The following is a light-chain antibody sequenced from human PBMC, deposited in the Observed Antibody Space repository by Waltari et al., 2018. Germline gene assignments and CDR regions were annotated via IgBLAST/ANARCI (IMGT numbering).Light chain of an antibody. CDR1: QNINIF. V-gene: IGKV1-39*01. J-gene: IGKJ4*01. CDR3: QQSDTFFALT. Sequence: DIQMTQSPSSLSASVGDRVTITCRASQNINIFLSWYQKRPGRAPRLPIYAASSLHSGVPSRFSGSGSGTDFTLTIASLQPEDFATYYCQQSDTFFALTFGGGTKVEI. CDR2: AAS.